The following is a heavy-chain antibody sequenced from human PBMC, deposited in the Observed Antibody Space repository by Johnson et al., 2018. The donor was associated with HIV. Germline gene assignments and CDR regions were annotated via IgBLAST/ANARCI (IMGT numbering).Heavy chain of an antibody. CDR2: IYSGGSI. CDR3: ARAEPNFWSGSGAFDI. Sequence: VQLVESGGGLVQPGGSLRLSCAASGFTVSTNYMSWVRQTPERGLEWVSVIYSGGSIYYADSVKGRFTISRDNSKNALYLQMNSLRAEDTAVYYCARAEPNFWSGSGAFDIWGHGTMVTVSS. V-gene: IGHV3-66*01. J-gene: IGHJ3*02. CDR1: GFTVSTNY. D-gene: IGHD3-3*01.